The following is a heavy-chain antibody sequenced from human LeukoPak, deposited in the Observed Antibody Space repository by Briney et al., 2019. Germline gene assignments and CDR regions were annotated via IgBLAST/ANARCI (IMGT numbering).Heavy chain of an antibody. D-gene: IGHD6-13*01. CDR3: ARAGNGYSSSWYVIHFDY. CDR2: INHSGST. CDR1: GGSFSGYY. J-gene: IGHJ4*01. V-gene: IGHV4-34*01. Sequence: WETLSLTCAVYGGSFSGYYWSWIRQPPGKGLEWIGEINHSGSTNYKPSLKSRVTISVDTSKNQFSLKLSSVTAADTAVYYCARAGNGYSSSWYVIHFDYWGHGTLVTASS.